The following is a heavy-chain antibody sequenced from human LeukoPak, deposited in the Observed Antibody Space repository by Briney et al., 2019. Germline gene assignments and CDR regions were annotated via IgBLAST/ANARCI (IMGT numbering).Heavy chain of an antibody. CDR1: GYSFTSYW. V-gene: IGHV5-51*01. CDR3: ARPDPFRYSYAVYAFDI. Sequence: GESLKISCKGSGYSFTSYWIGWVRQMPGKGLEWMGIIYPGDSDTRYSPSFQGQVTISADKSISTAYLQWSSLKASDTAVYYCARPDPFRYSYAVYAFDIWGQGTMVTVSS. J-gene: IGHJ3*02. D-gene: IGHD5-18*01. CDR2: IYPGDSDT.